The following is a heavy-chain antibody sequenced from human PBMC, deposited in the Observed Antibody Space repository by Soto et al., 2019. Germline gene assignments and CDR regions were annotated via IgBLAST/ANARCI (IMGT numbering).Heavy chain of an antibody. CDR2: INHAAST. CDR3: AAFRRNYFDT. Sequence: QVQLQESGPGLVKPSETLSLTCTVSGDSISGFYWSWIRQPPGKGLKWIGYINHAASTYYSHSLPSRVTISLDSSNYQFSLILTSAVGTLTVVYFCAAFRRNYFDTWCQGTLVTVSS. CDR1: GDSISGFY. V-gene: IGHV4-59*01. J-gene: IGHJ4*02. D-gene: IGHD3-16*01.